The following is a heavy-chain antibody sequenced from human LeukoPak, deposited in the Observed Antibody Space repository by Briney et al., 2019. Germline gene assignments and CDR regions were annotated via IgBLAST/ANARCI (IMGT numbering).Heavy chain of an antibody. CDR3: ATARRAAAVWFDP. J-gene: IGHJ5*02. V-gene: IGHV1-24*01. D-gene: IGHD6-13*01. CDR2: FDPEDGET. CDR1: GYTLTELS. Sequence: ASVKVSCKVSGYTLTELSMHWVRQAPGKGLEWMGGFDPEDGETICAQKFQGRVTMTEDTSTDTAYTELSSLRSEYTAVYYCATARRAAAVWFDPWGQGTLVTVSS.